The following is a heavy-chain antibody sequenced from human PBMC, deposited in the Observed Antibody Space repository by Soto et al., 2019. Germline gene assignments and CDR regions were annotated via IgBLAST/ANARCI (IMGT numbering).Heavy chain of an antibody. J-gene: IGHJ4*02. CDR3: ARYAAAAYYLDY. CDR1: GFPFRSYW. CDR2: INQDGGEK. D-gene: IGHD2-2*01. Sequence: GGSLRLSCAASGFPFRSYWMSWVRQGPGKGLEWVAKINQDGGEKYYLDSVKGRFAISRDNAENSLYLQLNSLRAEDRAVYYCARYAAAAYYLDYWGQGSQVTVSS. V-gene: IGHV3-7*01.